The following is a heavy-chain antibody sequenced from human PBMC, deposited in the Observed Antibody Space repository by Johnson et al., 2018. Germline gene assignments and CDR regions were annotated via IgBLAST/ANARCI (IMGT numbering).Heavy chain of an antibody. D-gene: IGHD2-15*01. Sequence: QVQLQESGPGLVKPSKTLSLTCTVSGGSISSYYWSWIRQPPGKGLEWIGYIYYSVSTNYNPSLKGRVTISVDTSKNQFSLKLSSLTAQDTAVFYWAKDICSGVSCYEKYFQHWGEGTLVTVSS. V-gene: IGHV4-59*01. J-gene: IGHJ1*01. CDR1: GGSISSYY. CDR2: IYYSVST. CDR3: AKDICSGVSCYEKYFQH.